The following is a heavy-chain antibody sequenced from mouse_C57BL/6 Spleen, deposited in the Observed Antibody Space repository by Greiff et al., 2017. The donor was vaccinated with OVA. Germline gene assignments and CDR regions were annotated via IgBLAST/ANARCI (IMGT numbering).Heavy chain of an antibody. CDR2: IYPGDGDT. CDR1: GYAFSSYW. J-gene: IGHJ1*03. Sequence: VQLQQSGAELVKPGASVKISCKASGYAFSSYWMNWVKQRPGKGLEWIGKIYPGDGDTHYNGKFKGKATLTADKSSSTAYMQLSSLTSEDSSVDFWARSEDYGSYWYVDVWGTGTTVTVSS. D-gene: IGHD1-1*01. CDR3: ARSEDYGSYWYVDV. V-gene: IGHV1-80*01.